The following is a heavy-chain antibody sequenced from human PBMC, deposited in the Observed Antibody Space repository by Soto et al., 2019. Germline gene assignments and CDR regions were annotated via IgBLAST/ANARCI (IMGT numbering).Heavy chain of an antibody. V-gene: IGHV2-26*01. CDR2: IFSNDEN. J-gene: IGHJ4*02. CDR3: SRIMRRFTIFGVVIIGGGGGTVIDY. D-gene: IGHD3-3*01. Sequence: QVTLKESGPVLVKPTETLTLTCTVSGFSLSNARMGVSWIRQPPGKALEWLAHIFSNDENSYSTSLKSRLTISKHTSKSQVVVTMTNNEPVDTAKYYCSRIMRRFTIFGVVIIGGGGGTVIDYWGQGTMVTVSS. CDR1: GFSLSNARMG.